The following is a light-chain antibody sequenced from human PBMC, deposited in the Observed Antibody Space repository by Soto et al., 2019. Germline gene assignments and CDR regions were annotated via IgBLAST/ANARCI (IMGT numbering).Light chain of an antibody. J-gene: IGKJ4*01. V-gene: IGKV1-5*03. Sequence: DIQMTQSPSTLSASVGDRVTITCRASQSISSWLAWYQQKPGKAPKLLIYKASSLESGVPSRFSGSGSGTEFTLTISSLQPDDFATYYCQQYDSYSRTFGGGTKVDSK. CDR1: QSISSW. CDR3: QQYDSYSRT. CDR2: KAS.